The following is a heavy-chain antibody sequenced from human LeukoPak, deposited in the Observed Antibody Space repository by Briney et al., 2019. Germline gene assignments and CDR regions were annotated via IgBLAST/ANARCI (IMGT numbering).Heavy chain of an antibody. J-gene: IGHJ3*02. V-gene: IGHV4-59*02. CDR3: ARARYANAWYAFDI. CDR2: QSHSGSS. Sequence: SQTLSLTCTVSGGSVSSYYWSWIRRPPGRGLEWVVYQSHSGSSDSNPSLTGRVTTLVDTSKNQFSLKLTSVTAADTAVYYCARARYANAWYAFDIWGHGTMVTVSS. D-gene: IGHD2-2*01. CDR1: GGSVSSYY.